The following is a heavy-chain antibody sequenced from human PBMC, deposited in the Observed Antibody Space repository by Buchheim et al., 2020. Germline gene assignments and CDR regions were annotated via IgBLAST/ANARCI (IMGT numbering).Heavy chain of an antibody. CDR3: ARGGKIAVTTAAY. J-gene: IGHJ4*02. D-gene: IGHD6-19*01. V-gene: IGHV3-7*03. CDR2: IKSDVCYN. CDR1: GFTFSNYW. Sequence: QLVESGGGLVQPGGSLRLSCAASGFTFSNYWMSWVRQAPGKGLEWVANIKSDVCYNYYVDSVKGRFTISRDNAKQQLYLQMNSLRDEDTAVYYCARGGKIAVTTAAYWGRGTL.